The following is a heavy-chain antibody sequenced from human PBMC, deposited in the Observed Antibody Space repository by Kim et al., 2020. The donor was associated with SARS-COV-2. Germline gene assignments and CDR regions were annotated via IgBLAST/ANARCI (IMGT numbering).Heavy chain of an antibody. CDR1: GFTFGSYA. Sequence: GGSLRLSCTASGFTFGSYAMSWVRQASGKGLEWASGITDSGVNTYYADSVKGRFTISRDNSKNTLYLDMNSLRAEDTAVYYCAKERDSCSGSGCPRPFDS. CDR3: AKERDSCSGSGCPRPFDS. V-gene: IGHV3-23*01. D-gene: IGHD2-2*01. J-gene: IGHJ5*01. CDR2: ITDSGVNT.